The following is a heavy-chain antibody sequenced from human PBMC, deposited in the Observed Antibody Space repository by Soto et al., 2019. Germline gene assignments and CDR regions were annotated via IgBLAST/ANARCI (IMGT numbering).Heavy chain of an antibody. V-gene: IGHV3-33*01. CDR3: ARDSGTPGDGSLSGAFAF. J-gene: IGHJ3*01. Sequence: QVQLVESGEGVVQPGRSLRLSCAASGFRFSSYAMHWVRQAPGKGLEWVAIIWYDGSNKYYAESVKGRFTISRDNSKNTVYLQMNSLRTDDTAVYYCARDSGTPGDGSLSGAFAFWGQGTMVTVSS. D-gene: IGHD6-6*01. CDR1: GFRFSSYA. CDR2: IWYDGSNK.